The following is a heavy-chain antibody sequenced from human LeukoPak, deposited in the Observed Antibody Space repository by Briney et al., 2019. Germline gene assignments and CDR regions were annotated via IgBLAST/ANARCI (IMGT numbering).Heavy chain of an antibody. CDR1: GYSFTSYW. D-gene: IGHD2-15*01. J-gene: IGHJ5*02. V-gene: IGHV5-51*01. CDR2: IYPGDSDT. Sequence: GESLKISCKGSGYSFTSYWIGWVRQMPGKGLGWMGIIYPGDSDTRYSPSFQGQVTISADKSISTAYLQWSSLKASDTAMYYCARLGEYCSGGSCYPPYNWFDPWGQGTLVTVSS. CDR3: ARLGEYCSGGSCYPPYNWFDP.